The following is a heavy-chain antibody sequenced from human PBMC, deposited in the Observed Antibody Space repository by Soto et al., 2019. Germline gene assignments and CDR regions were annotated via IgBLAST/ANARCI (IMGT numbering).Heavy chain of an antibody. CDR3: ARGGAGRLFGLLPFEF. V-gene: IGHV1-46*01. CDR2: IHPSVAAT. J-gene: IGHJ4*02. CDR1: GYTFADYF. Sequence: QVRLVQSGAEVKKPGASVKLSCKASGYTFADYFIHWVRQAPGQGLEWLGIIHPSVAATDYAQNFQSRISMTRDTSTTTVYMELTSLRADDTAVYFCARGGAGRLFGLLPFEFCGQGTLVTVSS. D-gene: IGHD1-26*01.